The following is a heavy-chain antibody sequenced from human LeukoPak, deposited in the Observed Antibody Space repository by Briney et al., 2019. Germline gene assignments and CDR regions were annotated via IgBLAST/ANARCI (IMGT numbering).Heavy chain of an antibody. J-gene: IGHJ4*02. Sequence: ASVKVSCKASGYTFTGYYMHWVRQAPGQGLEWMGWINPNSGGTNYAQKFQGRVTMTEDTSTDTAYMELSSLRSEDTAVYYCATDHTYYYDSSGYYLHALDHWGQGTLVTVSS. D-gene: IGHD3-22*01. CDR1: GYTFTGYY. CDR2: INPNSGGT. V-gene: IGHV1-2*02. CDR3: ATDHTYYYDSSGYYLHALDH.